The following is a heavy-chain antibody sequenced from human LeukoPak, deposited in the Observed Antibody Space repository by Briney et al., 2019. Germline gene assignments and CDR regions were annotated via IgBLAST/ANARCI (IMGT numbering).Heavy chain of an antibody. V-gene: IGHV1-46*01. CDR2: INISSGTT. Sequence: ASVKVSCKASGYTFTTYFIHWVRQAPGQGLEWMGIINISSGTTTNAQKFQGRVTMTRDTSTGIVYMELSSLRSDDTAVYYCARGERAIAALGRGALDYWGQGTLVTVSS. J-gene: IGHJ4*02. CDR1: GYTFTTYF. D-gene: IGHD6-13*01. CDR3: ARGERAIAALGRGALDY.